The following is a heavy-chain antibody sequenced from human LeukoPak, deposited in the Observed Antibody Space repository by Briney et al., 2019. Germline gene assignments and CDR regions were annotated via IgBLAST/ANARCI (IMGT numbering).Heavy chain of an antibody. CDR1: GGSISSYY. D-gene: IGHD6-6*01. Sequence: PSETLSLTCTVPGGSISSYYWSWIRQPPGKGLEWIGYIYYSGSTNYNPSLKSRVTISVDTSKNQFSLKLSSVTAADTAVYYCAGHVGGSSKLDSWGPGTLVFVSS. V-gene: IGHV4-59*08. CDR2: IYYSGST. CDR3: AGHVGGSSKLDS. J-gene: IGHJ4*02.